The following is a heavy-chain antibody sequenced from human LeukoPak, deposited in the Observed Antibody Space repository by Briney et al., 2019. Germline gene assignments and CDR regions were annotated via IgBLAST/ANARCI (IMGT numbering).Heavy chain of an antibody. CDR3: AKEPIYVGYYGMDV. CDR2: ISWNSGSI. Sequence: GGSLRLSCAASGFTFDDYAMHWVRQAPGKGLEWVSGISWNSGSIGYADSVKGRFTISRDSAKNSLYLQMNSLRAEDTALYYCAKEPIYVGYYGMDVWGQGTTVTVSS. J-gene: IGHJ6*02. V-gene: IGHV3-9*01. D-gene: IGHD2-2*02. CDR1: GFTFDDYA.